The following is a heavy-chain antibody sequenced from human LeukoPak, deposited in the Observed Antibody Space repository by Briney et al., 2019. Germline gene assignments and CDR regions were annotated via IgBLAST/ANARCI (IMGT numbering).Heavy chain of an antibody. CDR1: DGSISSYY. J-gene: IGHJ6*03. CDR2: IYYSGST. CDR3: ARALGYCSSTSCQGNYYYYMDV. V-gene: IGHV4-59*01. Sequence: PSETLSLTCTVSDGSISSYYWSWIRQPPGRGLEWIGYIYYSGSTNYNPSLKSRLTISVDTSKNQFSLKLSSVTAADTAVYYCARALGYCSSTSCQGNYYYYMDVWGKGTTVTVSS. D-gene: IGHD2-2*01.